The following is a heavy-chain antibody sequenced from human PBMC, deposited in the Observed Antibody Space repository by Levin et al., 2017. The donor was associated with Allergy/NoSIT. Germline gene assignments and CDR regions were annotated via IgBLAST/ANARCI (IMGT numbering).Heavy chain of an antibody. Sequence: QAGGSLRLSCAASGFTVSSNYMSWVRQAPGKGLEWVSVVQSGGNTYYADSVKGRFIISRDNSKNTVYLQMNSLRAEDTAVYYCATRVTSINWYFDWGQGTLVTVSS. J-gene: IGHJ4*02. CDR3: ATRVTSINWYFD. CDR1: GFTVSSNY. CDR2: VQSGGNT. D-gene: IGHD3-9*01. V-gene: IGHV3-53*01.